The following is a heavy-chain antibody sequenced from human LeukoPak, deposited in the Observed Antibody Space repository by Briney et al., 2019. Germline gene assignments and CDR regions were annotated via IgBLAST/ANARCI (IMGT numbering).Heavy chain of an antibody. CDR1: GYTFTGYY. J-gene: IGHJ6*03. D-gene: IGHD6-13*01. CDR3: ARAPPFIAAAGTFYMDV. Sequence: ASVKVSCKASGYTFTGYYMHLVRQAPGPGLEWMGWINPNSGGTNYAQKFQGRVTMTRDTSISTAYMELSRLRSDDTAVYYCARAPPFIAAAGTFYMDVWGKGTTVTISS. V-gene: IGHV1-2*02. CDR2: INPNSGGT.